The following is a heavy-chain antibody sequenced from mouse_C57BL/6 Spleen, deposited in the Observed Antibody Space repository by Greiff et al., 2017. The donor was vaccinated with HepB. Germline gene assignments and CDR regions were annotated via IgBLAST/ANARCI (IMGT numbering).Heavy chain of an antibody. CDR1: GYTFTDYE. D-gene: IGHD2-4*01. V-gene: IGHV1-15*01. CDR2: IDPETGGT. Sequence: QVQLQQSGAELVRPGASVTLSCKASGYTFTDYEMHWVKQTPVHGLEWIGAIDPETGGTAYNQKFKGKAILTADKSSSTAYMERRSLTSEDSAVYYCTGGLRSWFAYWGQGTLVTVSA. J-gene: IGHJ3*01. CDR3: TGGLRSWFAY.